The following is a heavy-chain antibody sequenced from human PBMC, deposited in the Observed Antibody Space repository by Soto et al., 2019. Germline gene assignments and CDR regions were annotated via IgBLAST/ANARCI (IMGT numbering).Heavy chain of an antibody. CDR2: ISAYNGNT. V-gene: IGHV1-18*01. CDR3: ARAPQAAAWIYYYYYMDV. D-gene: IGHD6-13*01. J-gene: IGHJ6*03. Sequence: ASVKVSCKASGYTFTSYGISWVRQAPGQGLEWMGWISAYNGNTNYAQKLQGRVTMTTDTSTSTAYMELRSLRSDDTAVYYCARAPQAAAWIYYYYYMDVWGRGTTVTVSS. CDR1: GYTFTSYG.